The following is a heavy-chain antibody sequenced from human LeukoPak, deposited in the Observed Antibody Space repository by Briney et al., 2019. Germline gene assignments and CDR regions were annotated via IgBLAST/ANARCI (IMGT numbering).Heavy chain of an antibody. CDR1: GCTFSSYS. CDR3: ARDQTGANDY. CDR2: ISSSSSTI. Sequence: GGSLRLSCAASGCTFSSYSMNWVRQAPGKGLEWGSYISSSSSTIYYADSVKGRFTISRDNAKNSLYLQMNSLRAEDTAVYYCARDQTGANDYWGQGTLVTVSS. J-gene: IGHJ4*02. D-gene: IGHD1-26*01. V-gene: IGHV3-48*01.